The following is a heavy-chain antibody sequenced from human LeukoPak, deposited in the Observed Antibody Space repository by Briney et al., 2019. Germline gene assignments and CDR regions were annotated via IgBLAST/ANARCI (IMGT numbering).Heavy chain of an antibody. D-gene: IGHD6-19*01. CDR3: ARDMAGTSLDWLDP. CDR1: GGSISSYY. CDR2: IYYSGST. V-gene: IGHV4-59*01. J-gene: IGHJ5*02. Sequence: SETLSLTCTVSGGSISSYYWSWIRQPPGKGLEWIGYIYYSGSTNYNPSLKSRVTISVDTSKNQFSLKLSSVTAADTAVYYCARDMAGTSLDWLDPWGQGTLVTVSS.